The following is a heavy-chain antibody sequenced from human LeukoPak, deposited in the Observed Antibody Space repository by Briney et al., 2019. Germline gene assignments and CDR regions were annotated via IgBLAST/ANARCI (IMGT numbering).Heavy chain of an antibody. CDR1: GYSFTSYW. CDR2: IYPGDSDT. D-gene: IGHD1-1*01. V-gene: IGHV5-51*01. CDR3: ARLPPTTSYYYYYYMDV. J-gene: IGHJ6*03. Sequence: GESLKISFKGSGYSFTSYWICWVRQMPGKGLEWMGIIYPGDSDTRYSPSFQGQVTISADKSISTAYLQWSSLKASDTAMYYCARLPPTTSYYYYYYMDVWGNGTTVTVSS.